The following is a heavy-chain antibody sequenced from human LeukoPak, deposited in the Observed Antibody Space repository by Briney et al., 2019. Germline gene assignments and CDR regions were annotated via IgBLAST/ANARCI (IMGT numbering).Heavy chain of an antibody. CDR1: GFTFNNYA. CDR3: ARAPSLRVSPY. D-gene: IGHD4-17*01. V-gene: IGHV3-21*01. CDR2: ISSSSSYI. J-gene: IGHJ4*02. Sequence: GGSLRLSCAASGFTFNNYAMSWVRQAPGKGLEWVSSISSSSSYIYYADSVKGRFTISRDNAKNSLYLQMTSRRAEDTAVYYCARAPSLRVSPYWGQGTLVTVSS.